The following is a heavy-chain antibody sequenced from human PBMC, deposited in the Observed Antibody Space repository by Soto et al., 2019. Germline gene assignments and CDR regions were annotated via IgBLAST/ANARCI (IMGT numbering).Heavy chain of an antibody. CDR2: IIPIFGTS. V-gene: IGHV1-69*06. Sequence: QVQLVQSGAEVKKPGSSVKVSCKASGGTFSSYAISWVRQAPGQGLEWMGGIIPIFGTSNYAQKLQGRVTLGADKDTSGGYVELSSLGSEDPAVYCCGSRFCSRNSCYTGRGLVVGKGFDPWGQGNLVTVSS. J-gene: IGHJ5*02. D-gene: IGHD2-2*02. CDR3: GSRFCSRNSCYTGRGLVVGKGFDP. CDR1: GGTFSSYA.